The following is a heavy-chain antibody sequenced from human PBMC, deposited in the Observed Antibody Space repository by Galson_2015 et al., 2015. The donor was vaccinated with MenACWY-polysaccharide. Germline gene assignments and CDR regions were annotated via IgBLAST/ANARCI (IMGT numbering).Heavy chain of an antibody. J-gene: IGHJ4*02. Sequence: ETLSLTCAVYGGSFSGYYWSWIRQPPGKGLEWIGEINHSGSTNYNPSLKSRVTISVDTPKNQFSLKLSSVTAADTAVYYCASPGGYCSSTSCSRRVYFDYWGQG. CDR1: GGSFSGYY. D-gene: IGHD2-2*01. CDR3: ASPGGYCSSTSCSRRVYFDY. V-gene: IGHV4-34*01. CDR2: INHSGST.